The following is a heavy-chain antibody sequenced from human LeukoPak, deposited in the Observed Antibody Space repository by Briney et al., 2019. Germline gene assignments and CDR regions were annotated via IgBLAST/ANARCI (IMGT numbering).Heavy chain of an antibody. CDR2: TYYRSKWYN. CDR3: ARESVAAAGRLYYFDY. CDR1: GDIDSSNSAA. J-gene: IGHJ4*02. Sequence: SQTVSLTCAISGDIDSSNSAAWKWIRQSPSRGLEWLRRTYYRSKWYNDYAVSVKSQITINKDTSKNQFSLQLNSVTPEDMAVYDCARESVAAAGRLYYFDYWGQGTLVTVSS. V-gene: IGHV6-1*01. D-gene: IGHD6-13*01.